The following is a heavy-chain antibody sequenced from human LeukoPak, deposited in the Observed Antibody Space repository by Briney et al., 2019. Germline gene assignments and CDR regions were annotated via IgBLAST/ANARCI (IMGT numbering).Heavy chain of an antibody. J-gene: IGHJ4*02. V-gene: IGHV5-51*01. CDR3: ARLLAAPYYINY. CDR1: GYKFTNYW. CDR2: IYPRDSDT. D-gene: IGHD6-25*01. Sequence: GESLKISCKGSGYKFTNYWIAWVRQMPGQGLEWLGIIYPRDSDTRYSPSFQGQVTISVDTSIDTAYLQWSSVRASVTAMYYCARLLAAPYYINYWGQGTLVTVSS.